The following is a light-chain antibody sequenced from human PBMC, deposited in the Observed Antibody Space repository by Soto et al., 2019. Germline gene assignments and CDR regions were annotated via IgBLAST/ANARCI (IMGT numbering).Light chain of an antibody. J-gene: IGLJ2*01. CDR2: GNS. CDR3: QSYDSSLSAYVV. V-gene: IGLV1-40*01. Sequence: QAVVTQPPSVSGAPGQRVTISCTGSSSNIGAGYDVHWYQQLPGTAPKLLIYGNSNRPSGVPDRFSGSKSGTLASLAITGLQAEDEADYYCQSYDSSLSAYVVFGGGTKVTVL. CDR1: SSNIGAGYD.